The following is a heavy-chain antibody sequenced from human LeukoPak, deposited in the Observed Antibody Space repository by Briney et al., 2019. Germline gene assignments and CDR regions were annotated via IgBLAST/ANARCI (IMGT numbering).Heavy chain of an antibody. Sequence: GESLKISCKGSGYRFTSYWIGWVRQMPGKGLEWMGIIYPGDSDTRYSPSFQGQVTISADKSISTAYLQWSSLKASDTVMYYCARLPTAYYYDSSGSLVDYWGQGTLVTVSS. J-gene: IGHJ4*02. CDR3: ARLPTAYYYDSSGSLVDY. CDR2: IYPGDSDT. D-gene: IGHD3-22*01. V-gene: IGHV5-51*01. CDR1: GYRFTSYW.